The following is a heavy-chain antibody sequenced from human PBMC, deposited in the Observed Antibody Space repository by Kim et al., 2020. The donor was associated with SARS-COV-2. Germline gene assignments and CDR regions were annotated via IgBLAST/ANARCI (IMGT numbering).Heavy chain of an antibody. Sequence: ASVKVSCKASGYTFTGYYMHWVRQAPGQGLEWMGWINPNSGGTNYAQKFQGRVTMTRDTSISTAYMELSRLRSDDTAVYYCARTYGDSRGYYFDYWGQGTLVTVSS. D-gene: IGHD4-17*01. J-gene: IGHJ4*02. CDR2: INPNSGGT. CDR1: GYTFTGYY. CDR3: ARTYGDSRGYYFDY. V-gene: IGHV1-2*02.